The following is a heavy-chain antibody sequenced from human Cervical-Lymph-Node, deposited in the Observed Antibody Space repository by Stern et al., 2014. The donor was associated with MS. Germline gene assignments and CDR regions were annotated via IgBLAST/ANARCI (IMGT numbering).Heavy chain of an antibody. CDR3: ATDRDDFRSGYSAPTKGYGLDV. D-gene: IGHD3-3*01. CDR1: GYTLTELS. J-gene: IGHJ6*02. Sequence: QVQLVESGAEVKKPGASVKVSCKVSGYTLTELSMHWVRQAPGKGLEWMGGFDPEDGATIYAQKFQGRGTMTEDTSTDTAYMELSSLRSEDTAVYYCATDRDDFRSGYSAPTKGYGLDVWGQGTTVTVTS. V-gene: IGHV1-24*01. CDR2: FDPEDGAT.